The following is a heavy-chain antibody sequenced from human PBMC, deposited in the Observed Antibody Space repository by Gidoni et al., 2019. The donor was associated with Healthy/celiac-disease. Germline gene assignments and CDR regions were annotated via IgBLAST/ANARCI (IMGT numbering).Heavy chain of an antibody. D-gene: IGHD6-13*01. CDR3: ARRGSFPPGAFDI. Sequence: EVQLVESGGGLVQPGGSWSPPFAAPGFTFSSYDMHWVRQATGKGLEWVSAIGTAGDTYYPGSVKGRFTISRENAKNSLYLQMNSLRAEDTAVYYCARRGSFPPGAFDIWGQGTMVTVSS. V-gene: IGHV3-13*01. CDR2: IGTAGDT. J-gene: IGHJ3*02. CDR1: GFTFSSYD.